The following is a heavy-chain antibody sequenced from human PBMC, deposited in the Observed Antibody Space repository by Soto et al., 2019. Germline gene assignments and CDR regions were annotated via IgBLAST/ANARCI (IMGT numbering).Heavy chain of an antibody. J-gene: IGHJ5*02. CDR3: GRDREGSAGHSFWSDP. D-gene: IGHD2-15*01. Sequence: SETLSLTCTVSGGTLSKYYWSWIRQAPGKGLEWIGYIYFTGHPNYNPSLKSRVSMSVDTHTNQVSLEINSVTAADTAIYYCGRDREGSAGHSFWSDPGGPGTLVPVSS. CDR2: IYFTGHP. CDR1: GGTLSKYY. V-gene: IGHV4-59*01.